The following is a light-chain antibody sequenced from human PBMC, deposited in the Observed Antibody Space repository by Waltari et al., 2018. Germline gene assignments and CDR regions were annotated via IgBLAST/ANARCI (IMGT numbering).Light chain of an antibody. Sequence: EIVLTQSHAPLSLSPGERATLSCRASQSVSSYLAWYQQKPGQAPRLLIYDASNRATGIPARFSGSGSGTDFTLTISSLEPEDFAVYYCQQRSNWPPWAFGQGTKVEIK. CDR1: QSVSSY. J-gene: IGKJ1*01. V-gene: IGKV3-11*01. CDR3: QQRSNWPPWA. CDR2: DAS.